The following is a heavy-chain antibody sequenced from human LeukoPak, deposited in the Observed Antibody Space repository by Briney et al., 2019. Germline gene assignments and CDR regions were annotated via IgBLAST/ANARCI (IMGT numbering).Heavy chain of an antibody. Sequence: GGSLRLSCTASGFTFGDCAMSWFRQAPGKGLEWVGFIRSKAYGGTTEYAASVKGRFTISRDDSKSIAYLQMNSLKTEDTAVYYCTRAASAQLTEFDYWGQGTLVTVSS. CDR2: IRSKAYGGTT. V-gene: IGHV3-49*03. D-gene: IGHD5-24*01. J-gene: IGHJ4*02. CDR1: GFTFGDCA. CDR3: TRAASAQLTEFDY.